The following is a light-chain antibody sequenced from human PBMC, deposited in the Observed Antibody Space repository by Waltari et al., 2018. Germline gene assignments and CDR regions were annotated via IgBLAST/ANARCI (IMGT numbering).Light chain of an antibody. CDR1: QSLLSRSNNKDF. J-gene: IGKJ5*01. CDR3: QQYYGTPIT. Sequence: DIVMTQSPDSLAVSLGDRATINCKSSQSLLSRSNNKDFLIWYQQKPGQPPKVLFYWASARESGVPDRFSGSGSGTDFTLTISSLQAEDVAVYYCQQYYGTPITFGQGTRLEIK. CDR2: WAS. V-gene: IGKV4-1*01.